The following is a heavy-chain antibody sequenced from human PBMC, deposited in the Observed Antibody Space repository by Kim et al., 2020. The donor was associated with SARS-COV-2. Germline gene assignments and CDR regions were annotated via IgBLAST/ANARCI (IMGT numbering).Heavy chain of an antibody. Sequence: GESLKISCQGSGYNFATYWIGWVRQMPGEGLEWMGIVYPSDSDTTYNPSFQGHVTISTDKSTNTAYLHWSSLKASDTATYYCATHLNWGRTARTNDAFDIWGQGTMGNVST. V-gene: IGHV5-51*01. CDR1: GYNFATYW. CDR3: ATHLNWGRTARTNDAFDI. D-gene: IGHD1-1*01. CDR2: VYPSDSDT. J-gene: IGHJ3*02.